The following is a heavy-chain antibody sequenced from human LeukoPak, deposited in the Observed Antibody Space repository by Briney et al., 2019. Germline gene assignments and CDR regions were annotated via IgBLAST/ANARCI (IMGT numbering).Heavy chain of an antibody. V-gene: IGHV3-49*04. CDR1: GFTFGDYA. Sequence: GRSLRLSCTASGFTFGDYAMSWVRQAPGKGLEWVGFIRSKAYGGTTEYAASVKGRFTISRDDSKSIAYLQMNSLKTEDTAVYYCTRDLGSSSDYYYYYYYMDVWGKGTTVTVSS. CDR2: IRSKAYGGTT. J-gene: IGHJ6*03. CDR3: TRDLGSSSDYYYYYYYMDV. D-gene: IGHD6-6*01.